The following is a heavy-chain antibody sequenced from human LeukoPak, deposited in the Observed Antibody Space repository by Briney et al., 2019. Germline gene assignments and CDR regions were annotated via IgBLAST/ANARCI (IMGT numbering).Heavy chain of an antibody. Sequence: GASVKVSCKASGYTFTSYYMHWVRQAPGQGLEWMGGIIPIFGTANYAQKFQGRVTITADKSTSTAYMELSSLRSEDTAIYYCAKDDAYLQYDDWGQGTLVTVSS. D-gene: IGHD5-24*01. CDR1: GYTFTSYY. CDR2: IIPIFGTA. V-gene: IGHV1-69*06. CDR3: AKDDAYLQYDD. J-gene: IGHJ4*02.